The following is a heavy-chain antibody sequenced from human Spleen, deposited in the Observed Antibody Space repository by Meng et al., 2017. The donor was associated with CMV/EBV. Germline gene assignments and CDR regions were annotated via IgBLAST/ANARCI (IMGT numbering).Heavy chain of an antibody. D-gene: IGHD3-3*01. CDR3: ARGTAPYYELWSGTFYYGMDV. Sequence: ASSWVRQATGQGLEWMGWISALKGHTSFAQHLQGRVTMNTESSTSTGVMEWRCLISNDTAVYFCARGTAPYYELWSGTFYYGMDVWGQGTTVTVSS. J-gene: IGHJ6*02. CDR1: A. V-gene: IGHV1-18*01. CDR2: ISALKGHT.